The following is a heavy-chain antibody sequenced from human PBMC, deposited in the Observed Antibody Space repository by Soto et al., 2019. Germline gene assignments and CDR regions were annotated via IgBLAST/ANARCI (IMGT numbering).Heavy chain of an antibody. CDR3: AHRRLIVGAGGYYFDY. CDR2: IYWDDDK. Sequence: QINLKESGPTLVKPKQTLTLTCTFSGFSLDTHGVGVGWIRQPPEKALEWLALIYWDDDKRYSPSLESRLTITKDTSKNQVVLKMTDTDPTDTATYYCAHRRLIVGAGGYYFDYWGQGTLVSVSS. V-gene: IGHV2-5*02. D-gene: IGHD1-26*01. CDR1: GFSLDTHGVG. J-gene: IGHJ4*02.